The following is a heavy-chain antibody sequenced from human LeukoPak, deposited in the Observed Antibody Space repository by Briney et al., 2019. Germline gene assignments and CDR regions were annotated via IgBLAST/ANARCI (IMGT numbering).Heavy chain of an antibody. J-gene: IGHJ6*02. CDR1: GGSISSSSYY. CDR2: IYYSGIT. V-gene: IGHV4-61*01. Sequence: SETLSLTCTVSGGSISSSSYYWSWIRQPPGKGLEWIGYIYYSGITNYNPSLKSRVTISVDTSKNQFSLKLSSVTAADTAVYYCAREASDYLDYYYYGMDVWGQGTTVTVSS. CDR3: AREASDYLDYYYYGMDV. D-gene: IGHD4-11*01.